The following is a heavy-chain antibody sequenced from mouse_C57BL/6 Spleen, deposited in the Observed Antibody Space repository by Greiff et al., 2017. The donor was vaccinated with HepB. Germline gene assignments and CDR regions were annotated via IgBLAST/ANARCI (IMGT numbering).Heavy chain of an antibody. V-gene: IGHV1-81*01. CDR1: GYTFTSYG. CDR2: IYPRSGNT. CDR3: ARRGLDYSNF. Sequence: VKLMESGAELARPGASVKLSCKASGYTFTSYGISWVKQRTGQGLEWIGEIYPRSGNTYYNEKFKGKATLTADKSSSTAYMELRSLTSEDSAVYFCARRGLDYSNFWGQGTTLTVSS. D-gene: IGHD2-5*01. J-gene: IGHJ2*01.